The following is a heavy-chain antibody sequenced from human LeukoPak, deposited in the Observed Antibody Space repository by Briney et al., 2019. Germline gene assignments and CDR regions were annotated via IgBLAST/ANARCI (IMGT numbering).Heavy chain of an antibody. CDR2: INSDGSST. J-gene: IGHJ5*02. CDR1: GFTFSSYW. V-gene: IGHV3-74*01. Sequence: GGSLRLSCAASGFTFSSYWMHWVRQAPGKGLVWISRINSDGSSTTYADSVKGRFTISRDNAKNTLSLQMNSLRAEDTAVYYCVRLSWELGDGGVTWGQGTLVTVSP. D-gene: IGHD1-26*01. CDR3: VRLSWELGDGGVT.